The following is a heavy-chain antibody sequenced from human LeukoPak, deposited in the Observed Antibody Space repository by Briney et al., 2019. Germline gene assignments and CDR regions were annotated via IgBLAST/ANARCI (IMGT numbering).Heavy chain of an antibody. CDR3: ARALQQLVKFDY. CDR2: INPNSGGT. V-gene: IGHV1-2*02. D-gene: IGHD6-13*01. Sequence: GASVKVSCKASGYTFTNYGINWVRQAPGQGLEWMGWINPNSGGTNYAQKFQGRVTMTRDTSISTAYMELSRLRSDDTAVYYCARALQQLVKFDYWGQGTLVTVSS. CDR1: GYTFTNYG. J-gene: IGHJ4*02.